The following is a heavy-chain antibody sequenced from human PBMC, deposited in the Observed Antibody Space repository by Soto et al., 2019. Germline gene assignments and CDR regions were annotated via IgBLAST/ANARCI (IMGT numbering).Heavy chain of an antibody. J-gene: IGHJ4*02. D-gene: IGHD6-19*01. V-gene: IGHV1-3*01. CDR1: GYTFTSYA. Sequence: QVQLVQSGAEVKKPGASVKVSCKASGYTFTSYAMHWVRQAPGQRLEWMGWINAGNGNTKYSQKFQGRVTITTHTSASTAYMELSSLRSEDTAVYYCARDGAVAGDSNFDYCGQGSLFTVSS. CDR3: ARDGAVAGDSNFDY. CDR2: INAGNGNT.